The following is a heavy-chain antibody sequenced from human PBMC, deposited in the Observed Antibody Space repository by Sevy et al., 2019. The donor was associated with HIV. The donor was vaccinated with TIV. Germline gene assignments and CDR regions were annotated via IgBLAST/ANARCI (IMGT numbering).Heavy chain of an antibody. J-gene: IGHJ2*01. CDR3: ARESGSNWYFDL. CDR2: ICNDGSTR. V-gene: IGHV3-33*01. CDR1: GFTFSSYG. D-gene: IGHD1-26*01. Sequence: GGSLRLSCAASGFTFSSYGMHWVRQAPGKGLEWLGTICNDGSTRYYADSVKGRFAISRDNSKNTMYLQMNSLRAEDTAVYSCARESGSNWYFDLWGRGTLVTVSS.